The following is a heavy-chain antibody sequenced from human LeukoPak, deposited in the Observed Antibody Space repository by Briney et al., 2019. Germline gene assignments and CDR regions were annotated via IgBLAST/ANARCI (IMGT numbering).Heavy chain of an antibody. CDR2: ISGSGDNT. V-gene: IGHV3-23*01. CDR3: AKGSYYDSSGSFYFDY. D-gene: IGHD3-22*01. CDR1: GFTFRSYW. Sequence: GGSLRLSCAASGFTFRSYWMRWVRQAPGKGLEWVSGISGSGDNTYYADSVKGRFTISRDNSKNTLYVQVNSLGTEDTAAYYCAKGSYYDSSGSFYFDYWGQGTLVTVSS. J-gene: IGHJ4*02.